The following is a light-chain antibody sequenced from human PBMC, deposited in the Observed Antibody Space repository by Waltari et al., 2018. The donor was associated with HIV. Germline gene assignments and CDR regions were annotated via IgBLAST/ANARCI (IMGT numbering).Light chain of an antibody. CDR1: DLAEKF. Sequence: SVELTQPSSVSVSPGQTATISCSGDDLAEKFGRWSQQKPGQAPRLLIYRDIERPSGIPDRGPASKSGTTFPLTIIEAQTDDEAAYYCYSAPGNGRVFGGGTQLTVL. CDR2: RDI. J-gene: IGLJ3*02. V-gene: IGLV3-27*01. CDR3: YSAPGNGRV.